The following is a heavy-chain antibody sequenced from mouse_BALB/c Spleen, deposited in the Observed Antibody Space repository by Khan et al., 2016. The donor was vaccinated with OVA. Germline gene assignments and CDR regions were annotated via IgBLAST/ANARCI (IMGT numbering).Heavy chain of an antibody. CDR1: GYTFSTYW. CDR3: ARDRIDY. V-gene: IGHV1-7*01. CDR2: INPSSGYT. J-gene: IGHJ2*01. Sequence: VELLESGAELAKPGASVKMSCKASGYTFSTYWIHWVKQRPGQGLEWIGYINPSSGYTYYNQRFNDKATLTADKSSSTAYMQLSSLTSEDSAVYYCARDRIDYWGQGTTLTVSS.